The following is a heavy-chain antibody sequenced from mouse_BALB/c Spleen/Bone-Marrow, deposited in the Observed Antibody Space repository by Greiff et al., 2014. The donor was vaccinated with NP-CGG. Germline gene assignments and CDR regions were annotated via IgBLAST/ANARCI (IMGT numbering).Heavy chain of an antibody. CDR2: IYPSDSYT. Sequence: VKLVESGAELVRPGASVKLSCKASGYTFTSYWINWVKQRPGQGLEWIGNIYPSDSYTNYNQKFKDKATLTVDKSSSTAYMQLSSPTSEDSAVYYCTRRDYAMDYWGQGTSVTVSS. J-gene: IGHJ4*01. CDR1: GYTFTSYW. V-gene: IGHV1-69*02. CDR3: TRRDYAMDY.